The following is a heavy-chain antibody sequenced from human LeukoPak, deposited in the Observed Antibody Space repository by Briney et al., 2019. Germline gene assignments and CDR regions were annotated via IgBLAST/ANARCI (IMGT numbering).Heavy chain of an antibody. J-gene: IGHJ4*02. CDR3: ARGQGTVTTH. CDR1: GGSFSGYY. Sequence: PSETLSLTCAVSGGSFSGYYWTWIRQPPGKGLEWIGEINHSGNANYNPSLKSRVTISLDMSENHFSLKLTSETAADTAVYYCARGQGTVTTHWGQGTMVTVSS. V-gene: IGHV4-34*01. CDR2: INHSGNA. D-gene: IGHD4-17*01.